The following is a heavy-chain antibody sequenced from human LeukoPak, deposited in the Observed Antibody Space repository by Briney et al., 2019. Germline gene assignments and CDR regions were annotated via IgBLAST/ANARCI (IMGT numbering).Heavy chain of an antibody. J-gene: IGHJ5*02. V-gene: IGHV1-46*01. D-gene: IGHD3-22*01. CDR1: GYTFTSYY. Sequence: GASVKVSCKASGYTFTSYYMHWVRQAPGQGLEWMGIINPSGGSTSYAQKFQGRVTMTRDTSTSTVYMELSSLRSEDTAVYYCARDGSGDSSGYYNWFDPWGQGTLVTVSS. CDR3: ARDGSGDSSGYYNWFDP. CDR2: INPSGGST.